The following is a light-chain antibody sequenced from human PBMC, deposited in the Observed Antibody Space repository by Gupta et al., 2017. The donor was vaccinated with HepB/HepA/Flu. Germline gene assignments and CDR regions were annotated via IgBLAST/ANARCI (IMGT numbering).Light chain of an antibody. V-gene: IGLV3-1*01. CDR3: QAWDSSTVV. Sequence: SYELTQLPSVSVSPRQTPSITCSGDKLGDKYACWYQQKPGQSPVLVIYQDSKRPAGIPQRFSGSNSGNTATLTIRGTQAMDEADYYCQAWDSSTVVFGGGTKLTVL. CDR2: QDS. CDR1: KLGDKY. J-gene: IGLJ2*01.